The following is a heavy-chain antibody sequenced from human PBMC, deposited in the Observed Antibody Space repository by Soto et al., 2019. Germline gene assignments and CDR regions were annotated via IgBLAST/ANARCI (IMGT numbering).Heavy chain of an antibody. V-gene: IGHV4-39*01. CDR1: GGSISSSSYY. CDR3: ARQTGVFGHYFDY. J-gene: IGHJ4*02. CDR2: IYYNGNT. Sequence: QLRLQEAGPGLVKPSETLSLTCTVSGGSISSSSYYWGWIRQPPGKGSEWIGAIYYNGNTYYNPSLKCRVTMSVDTSKNQFSLRLSSATAADTAMYYCARQTGVFGHYFDYWGQGTLVTVSS. D-gene: IGHD3-16*01.